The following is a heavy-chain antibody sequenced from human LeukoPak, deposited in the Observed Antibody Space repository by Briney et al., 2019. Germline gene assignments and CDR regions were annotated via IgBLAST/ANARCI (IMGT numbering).Heavy chain of an antibody. V-gene: IGHV4-59*01. CDR1: GGSISSYY. D-gene: IGHD4-17*01. J-gene: IGHJ4*02. CDR3: ARAPTVTDFDY. CDR2: IYYSGST. Sequence: LSLTCTVSGGSISSYYWSWIRQPPGKGLEWIGYIYYSGSTNYNPSLKSRVTISVDTSKNQFSLKLSSVTAADTAVYYCARAPTVTDFDYWGQGTLVTVSS.